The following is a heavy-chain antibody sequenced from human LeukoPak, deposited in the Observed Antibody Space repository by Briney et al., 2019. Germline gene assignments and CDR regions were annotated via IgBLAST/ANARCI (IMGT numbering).Heavy chain of an antibody. V-gene: IGHV4-38-2*01. CDR2: IYHSGST. CDR1: GYSISSGYY. Sequence: SETLSLTCAVSGYSISSGYYWGWIRQPPGKGLEWIGSIYHSGSTYYNPSLKSRLTISVDTSKNQFSPKLSSVTAAGTAVYYWARRLIGYSSGWSRGGWFDPWGQGTLVTVPS. CDR3: ARRLIGYSSGWSRGGWFDP. D-gene: IGHD6-19*01. J-gene: IGHJ5*02.